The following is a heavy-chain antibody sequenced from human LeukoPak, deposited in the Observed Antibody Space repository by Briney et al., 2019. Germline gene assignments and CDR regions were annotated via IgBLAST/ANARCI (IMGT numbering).Heavy chain of an antibody. V-gene: IGHV3-33*08. CDR2: IWYDGSNK. D-gene: IGHD6-19*01. CDR3: ATCISVAAGYFNY. CDR1: GFTFSTYS. J-gene: IGHJ4*02. Sequence: PGGSLRLSCAVSGFTFSTYSMNWVRQAPGKGLEWVAVIWYDGSNKYYADSVKGRFTISRDNSKNTLYLQMDSLRAEDTAVYYCATCISVAAGYFNYWGQGTLVTVSS.